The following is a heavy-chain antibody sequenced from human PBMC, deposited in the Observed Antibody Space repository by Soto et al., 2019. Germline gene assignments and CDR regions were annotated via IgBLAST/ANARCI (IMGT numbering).Heavy chain of an antibody. CDR1: GLTFGGYA. Sequence: PGGSLRLSCTASGLTFGGYAMTWVRQAPGKGLEWVSGISADGHSTYYAGDGHYTFNTDFLKGRFTISRDNSKNTLYLQMKSLRAEDTAVYYCAKGLGNGDYYLEYYGMDVWGQGTTVTVSS. V-gene: IGHV3-23*01. CDR3: AKGLGNGDYYLEYYGMDV. J-gene: IGHJ6*02. CDR2: ISADGHST. D-gene: IGHD4-17*01.